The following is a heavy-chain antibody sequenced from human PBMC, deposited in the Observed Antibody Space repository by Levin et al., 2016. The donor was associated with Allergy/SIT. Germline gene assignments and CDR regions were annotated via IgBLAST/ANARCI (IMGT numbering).Heavy chain of an antibody. CDR3: ARVPQKTTYQLLSYFDY. Sequence: SETLSLTCAVYGGSFSGYYWSWIRQPPGRGLEWIGEINHSGSTNYNPSLKSRVTISVATSKNQFSLKLSSVTAADTAVYYCARVPQKTTYQLLSYFDYWGQGTLVTVSS. V-gene: IGHV4-34*01. CDR2: INHSGST. CDR1: GGSFSGYY. D-gene: IGHD2-2*01. J-gene: IGHJ4*02.